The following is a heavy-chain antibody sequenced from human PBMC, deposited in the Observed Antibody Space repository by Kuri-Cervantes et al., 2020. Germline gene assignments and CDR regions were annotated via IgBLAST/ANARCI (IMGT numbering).Heavy chain of an antibody. CDR2: INPYNGNT. D-gene: IGHD3-10*01. CDR1: GYNCTSNV. V-gene: IGHV1-18*01. CDR3: ARAGYYGSGSYFDWGDP. J-gene: IGHJ5*02. Sequence: ASVKVSCKASGYNCTSNVLSWVRQAPGQGLEWMGWINPYNGNTNYAQSLQGRVTLTTDTSTSTAYMELRSLRSDDTAMYYCARAGYYGSGSYFDWGDPWGQGTLVTISS.